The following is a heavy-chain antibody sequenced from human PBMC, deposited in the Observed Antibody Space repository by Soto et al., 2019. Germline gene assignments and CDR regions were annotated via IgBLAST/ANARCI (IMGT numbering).Heavy chain of an antibody. Sequence: EVQLVQSGAEVKKPGESLRISCQGSGYSFTSSWISWVRQMPGEGLEWMGRIDPSDSYINYSPSFQGRVTISADKSIRTAYLQRSSLKDSDTAMYYCARRGSSTTFFYDSWAQGTLVTVSA. V-gene: IGHV5-10-1*03. CDR2: IDPSDSYI. CDR3: ARRGSSTTFFYDS. CDR1: GYSFTSSW. J-gene: IGHJ4*02. D-gene: IGHD3-16*01.